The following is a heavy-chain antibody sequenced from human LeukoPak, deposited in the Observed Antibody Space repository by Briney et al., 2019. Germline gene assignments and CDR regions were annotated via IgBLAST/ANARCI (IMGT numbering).Heavy chain of an antibody. Sequence: GGSLRLSCAASGFTFSSYWMYWVRQAPGKGLVWVSRINSDGSTTSYADSVKGRFTISRDNAKNTLYLQMNSLRAEDTAVYYCARVGTTSDFYYYYGMDVWGQGTTVTVSS. D-gene: IGHD2/OR15-2a*01. J-gene: IGHJ6*02. CDR3: ARVGTTSDFYYYYGMDV. V-gene: IGHV3-74*01. CDR2: INSDGSTT. CDR1: GFTFSSYW.